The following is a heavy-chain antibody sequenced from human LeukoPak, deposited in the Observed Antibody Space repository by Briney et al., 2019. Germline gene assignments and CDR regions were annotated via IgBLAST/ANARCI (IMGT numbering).Heavy chain of an antibody. CDR2: ISGSGGST. Sequence: PGGSLRLSCAASGLTFSSYAMSWVRQAPGKGLEWVSVISGSGGSTFYADSVKGRFTISRDNSKNTLYLQMNSLRAEDTAVYYCARRYYYDSSGPFDYWGQGTLVTVSS. V-gene: IGHV3-23*01. CDR3: ARRYYYDSSGPFDY. D-gene: IGHD3-22*01. CDR1: GLTFSSYA. J-gene: IGHJ4*02.